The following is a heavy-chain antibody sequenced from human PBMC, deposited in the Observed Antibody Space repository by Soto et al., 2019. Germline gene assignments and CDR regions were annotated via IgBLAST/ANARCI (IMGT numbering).Heavy chain of an antibody. CDR1: GFTVSSNY. J-gene: IGHJ6*02. Sequence: EVQLVESGGGLIQPGGSLRLSCAASGFTVSSNYMSWVRQAPGKGLEWVSVIYSGGSTYYADSVKGRFTISRDNSKNTLYLQMNSLRAEDTDVYDCARDLRTLYGMDVWGQGTTVTVSS. V-gene: IGHV3-53*01. CDR3: ARDLRTLYGMDV. CDR2: IYSGGST.